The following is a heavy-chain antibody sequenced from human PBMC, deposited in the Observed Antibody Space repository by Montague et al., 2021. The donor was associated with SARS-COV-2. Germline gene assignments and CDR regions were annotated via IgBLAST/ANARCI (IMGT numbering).Heavy chain of an antibody. CDR1: RESFSGYY. CDR3: ARGPLLSFVSGRYSVRPFDW. CDR2: INHSGST. V-gene: IGHV4-34*01. Sequence: SETLSLTCAVYRESFSGYYWIWIRQPPGKGLEWIGEINHSGSTNYSPSLKSRVTISVDTSKNQFSLKLSSVTAADAAVYYCARGPLLSFVSGRYSVRPFDWWGRGTLVTVSS. J-gene: IGHJ4*02. D-gene: IGHD3-10*01.